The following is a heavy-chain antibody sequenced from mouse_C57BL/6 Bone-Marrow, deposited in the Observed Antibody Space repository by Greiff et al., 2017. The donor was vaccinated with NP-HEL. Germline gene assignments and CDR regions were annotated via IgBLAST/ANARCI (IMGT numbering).Heavy chain of an antibody. J-gene: IGHJ2*01. CDR3: ARRRVHWNYFDY. V-gene: IGHV1-64*01. CDR1: GYTFTSYW. CDR2: IHPNSGST. D-gene: IGHD4-1*01. Sequence: VQLQQPGAELVKPGASVKLSCKASGYTFTSYWMHWVKQRPGQGLEWIGMIHPNSGSTNYNEKFKSKATLTVDKSSSTAYMQLSSLTSEDSAVYYCARRRVHWNYFDYWGQGTTLTVSS.